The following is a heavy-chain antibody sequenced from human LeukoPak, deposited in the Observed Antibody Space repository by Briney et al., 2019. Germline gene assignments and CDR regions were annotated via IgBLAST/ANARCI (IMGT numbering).Heavy chain of an antibody. CDR3: ARDWGDILTGRYWYFDL. CDR1: GYTFTSYG. J-gene: IGHJ2*01. V-gene: IGHV1-18*04. Sequence: ASVKASCKASGYTFTSYGISWVRQAPGQGLEWMGWISAYNGNTNYAQKLQGRVTMTRDTSTSTAYMELRSLRSDDTAVYYCARDWGDILTGRYWYFDLWGRGTLVTVSS. D-gene: IGHD3-9*01. CDR2: ISAYNGNT.